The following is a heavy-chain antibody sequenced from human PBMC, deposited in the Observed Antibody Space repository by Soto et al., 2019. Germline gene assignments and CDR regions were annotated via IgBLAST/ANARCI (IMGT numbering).Heavy chain of an antibody. J-gene: IGHJ4*02. CDR2: INSDGSST. Sequence: LRLSCAASGFTFSSYWMHWVRQAPGKGLVWVSRINSDGSSTSYADSMKGRFTISRDNAKNSLYLEMNSLRAEDTAVYYCARESEDLTSNFDYWGQGTLVTVSS. V-gene: IGHV3-74*01. CDR3: ARESEDLTSNFDY. CDR1: GFTFSSYW.